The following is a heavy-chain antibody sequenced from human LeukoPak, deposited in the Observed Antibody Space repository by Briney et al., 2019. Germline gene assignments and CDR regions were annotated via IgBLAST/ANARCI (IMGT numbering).Heavy chain of an antibody. J-gene: IGHJ4*02. V-gene: IGHV3-64*02. D-gene: IGHD3-3*01. CDR3: ARSEWDY. CDR1: GFTFSSYT. Sequence: GGSLRLSCAASGFTFSSYTMHWFRQAPGKGLEYVSAINNNGGGTYYADSVKGRFTISRDNSKNTLYLQMGSLRAEDMAVYYCARSEWDYWGQGTQVTVSS. CDR2: INNNGGGT.